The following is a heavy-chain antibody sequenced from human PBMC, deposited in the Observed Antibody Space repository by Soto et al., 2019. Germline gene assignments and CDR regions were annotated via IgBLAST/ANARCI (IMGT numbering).Heavy chain of an antibody. J-gene: IGHJ6*02. CDR2: INHSGST. D-gene: IGHD3-9*01. Sequence: SETLSLTCAVYDGSFSGYYWSWIRQPPGKGLEWIGEINHSGSTNYNPSLKSRVTISVDTSKNQFSLKLSSVTAADTAVYYCARGPPLRYFDWLIYYYGMDVWGQGTTVT. CDR1: DGSFSGYY. V-gene: IGHV4-34*01. CDR3: ARGPPLRYFDWLIYYYGMDV.